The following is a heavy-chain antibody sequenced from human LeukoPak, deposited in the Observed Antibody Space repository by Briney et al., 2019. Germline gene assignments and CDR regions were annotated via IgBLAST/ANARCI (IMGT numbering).Heavy chain of an antibody. CDR2: IYYSGRT. D-gene: IGHD2-15*01. V-gene: IGHV4-39*01. CDR1: SGSISSSNYY. J-gene: IGHJ3*02. CDR3: ARLPNKYCSGGSCYSQDI. Sequence: SETLSLTCTVSSGSISSSNYYWGWIRQPPGKGLEWIGSIYYSGRTYYNPSLKSRVTISVDTSKNQFSLKLSSVTAADTAVFYCARLPNKYCSGGSCYSQDIWGQGTMVTVSS.